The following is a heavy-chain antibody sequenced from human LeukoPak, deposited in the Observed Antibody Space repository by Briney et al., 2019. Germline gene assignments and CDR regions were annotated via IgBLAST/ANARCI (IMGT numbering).Heavy chain of an antibody. CDR1: GYTFTSYY. Sequence: ASVKVSCKASGYTFTSYYMHWVRQAPGQGLEWMGIINPSGGSTSYAQKFQGRVTMTRDTSTSTVYMELSSLRAEDMALYYCAKDIGADYSSSPHYFDYWGQGTPVTVSS. J-gene: IGHJ4*02. V-gene: IGHV1-46*01. CDR2: INPSGGST. CDR3: AKDIGADYSSSPHYFDY. D-gene: IGHD6-6*01.